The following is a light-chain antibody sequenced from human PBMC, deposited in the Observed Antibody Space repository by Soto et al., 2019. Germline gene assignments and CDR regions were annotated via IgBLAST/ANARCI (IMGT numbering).Light chain of an antibody. V-gene: IGKV3-20*01. CDR3: QQYEDSPVT. Sequence: EIVMTQSPGTLSLSPGERATLSCRASQSVSSYLAWYQQKPGQAPRLLISDASDRATGIPDRFSGSGSGTDFTLTISRLAPEDFEVYYCQQYEDSPVTFGQGTKVDIX. J-gene: IGKJ1*01. CDR2: DAS. CDR1: QSVSSY.